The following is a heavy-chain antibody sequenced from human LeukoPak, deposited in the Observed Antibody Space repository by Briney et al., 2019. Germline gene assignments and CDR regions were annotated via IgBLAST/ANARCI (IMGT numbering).Heavy chain of an antibody. Sequence: GGSLRLSCAASGFTFSSYGMHWVRQAPGKGLEWVAFIRYDGSNKYYADSVKGRFTISRDNSKNTLYLQMNSLRAEDTAVYYCAKDGGDYADDAFDIWGQGTMVTVSS. CDR3: AKDGGDYADDAFDI. CDR2: IRYDGSNK. D-gene: IGHD4-17*01. CDR1: GFTFSSYG. V-gene: IGHV3-30*02. J-gene: IGHJ3*02.